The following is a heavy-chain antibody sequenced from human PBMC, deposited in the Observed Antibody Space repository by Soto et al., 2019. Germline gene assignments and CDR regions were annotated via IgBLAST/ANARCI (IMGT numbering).Heavy chain of an antibody. CDR3: ARDGDAVYDILTGYSNWFDP. Sequence: QVQLVQSGAEVKKPGASVKVSCKASGYTFTSYGISWVRQAPGQGLEWMGWISAYNGNTNYAQKLQGRVTMTTDTSTSTAYMELRSLRSDDTAVCYCARDGDAVYDILTGYSNWFDPWGQGTLVTVSS. CDR2: ISAYNGNT. V-gene: IGHV1-18*01. CDR1: GYTFTSYG. J-gene: IGHJ5*02. D-gene: IGHD3-9*01.